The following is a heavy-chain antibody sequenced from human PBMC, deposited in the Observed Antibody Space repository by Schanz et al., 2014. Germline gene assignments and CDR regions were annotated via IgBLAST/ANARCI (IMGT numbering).Heavy chain of an antibody. J-gene: IGHJ4*02. V-gene: IGHV3-74*01. CDR3: AKELRPGTERPRGNFDY. CDR2: VSRDGSET. Sequence: EVQLVTSGGDLVQPGGSLRLSCAASGFTFNTSWFHWVRQPPGKGLLWVSRVSRDGSETTYVDSVRGRFTISRDTAKNTVFLQMNSLRADDTAVYYCAKELRPGTERPRGNFDYWGQGTLVTVSS. CDR1: GFTFNTSW. D-gene: IGHD1-7*01.